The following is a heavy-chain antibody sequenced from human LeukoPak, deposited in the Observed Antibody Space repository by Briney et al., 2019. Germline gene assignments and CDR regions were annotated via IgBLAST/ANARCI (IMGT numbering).Heavy chain of an antibody. V-gene: IGHV1-2*02. CDR2: INPNSGGT. J-gene: IGHJ3*02. Sequence: ASVTVSCKASGYTFTGYYMHWVRQAPGQGLEWMGWINPNSGGTNYAQKFQGRVTMTRDTSISTAYMELSRLRSDDTAVYYCARYYLGDDAFDIWGQGTMVTVSS. D-gene: IGHD2-21*02. CDR3: ARYYLGDDAFDI. CDR1: GYTFTGYY.